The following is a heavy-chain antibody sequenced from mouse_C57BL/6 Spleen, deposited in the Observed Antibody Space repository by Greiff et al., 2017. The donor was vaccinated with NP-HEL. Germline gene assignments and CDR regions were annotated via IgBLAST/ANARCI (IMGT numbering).Heavy chain of an antibody. Sequence: VQLQQPGAELVMPGASVKLSCKASGYTFTSYWMHWVKQRPGQGLEWIGEIDPSDSYTNYNQKFKGKSTLTVDKSSSTAYMQLSSLTSEDSAVYYCARGHYGSSYGAMDDWGQGTSVTVSS. V-gene: IGHV1-69*01. D-gene: IGHD1-1*01. J-gene: IGHJ4*01. CDR1: GYTFTSYW. CDR3: ARGHYGSSYGAMDD. CDR2: IDPSDSYT.